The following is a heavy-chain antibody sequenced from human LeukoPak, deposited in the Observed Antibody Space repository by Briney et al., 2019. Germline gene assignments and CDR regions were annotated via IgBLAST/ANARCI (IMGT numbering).Heavy chain of an antibody. CDR3: ARSGILFYMDV. J-gene: IGHJ6*03. D-gene: IGHD1-14*01. V-gene: IGHV3-48*03. CDR1: GFTFSNYE. CDR2: ISSVGSTI. Sequence: GGSLRLSCEASGFTFSNYEMRWVRQAPGKGLEWISYISSVGSTIYYADSVKGRFTISRDNAKNSLYLQMNSLRAEDTAVYYCARSGILFYMDVWGKGTTVTISS.